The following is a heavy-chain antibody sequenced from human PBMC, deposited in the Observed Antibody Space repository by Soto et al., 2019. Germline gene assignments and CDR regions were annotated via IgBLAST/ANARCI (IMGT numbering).Heavy chain of an antibody. CDR2: VSYTGST. D-gene: IGHD3-22*01. J-gene: IGHJ5*02. Sequence: QVQLQESGPGLVKPSETLSLTCTVSGGSINNYYWTWIRQPPGKGLEWIGYVSYTGSTSYNPSLKSRAIISLDTSSNHFSLSLSSVTAAETAVYFCARYSPPKKAYDSNPGWFDPWGQGTLVAVSS. CDR1: GGSINNYY. CDR3: ARYSPPKKAYDSNPGWFDP. V-gene: IGHV4-59*01.